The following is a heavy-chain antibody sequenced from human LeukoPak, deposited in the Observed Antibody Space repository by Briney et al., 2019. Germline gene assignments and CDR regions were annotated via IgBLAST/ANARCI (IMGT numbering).Heavy chain of an antibody. CDR3: GREGVAGTGLDY. J-gene: IGHJ4*01. D-gene: IGHD6-13*01. CDR1: GYAFSIYN. V-gene: IGHV1-46*01. CDR2: INPSGGT. Sequence: GASVKVSCKASGYAFSIYNMHWVWQAPGQGLEWMGIINPSGGTSYAQKLQGRITMTRDTSTSTLYMELSRLRSEDTAVYYCGREGVAGTGLDYWGQGTLVTVSS.